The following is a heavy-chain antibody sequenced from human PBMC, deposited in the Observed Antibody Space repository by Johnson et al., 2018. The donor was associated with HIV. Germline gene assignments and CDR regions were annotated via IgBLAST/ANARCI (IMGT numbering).Heavy chain of an antibody. CDR2: IWYDGSNK. D-gene: IGHD2-15*01. CDR3: ARDTSPRFVVVVVAATPMGDAFDI. CDR1: GFTFSSYG. J-gene: IGHJ3*02. V-gene: IGHV3-33*01. Sequence: QLVESGGGVVQPGRSLRLSCAASGFTFSSYGMHWVRQAPGKGLEWVAVIWYDGSNKYYADSVKGRFTISRDNSKNTLYLQMNSLRAEDTAVYYCARDTSPRFVVVVVAATPMGDAFDIWGQGTMVTVSS.